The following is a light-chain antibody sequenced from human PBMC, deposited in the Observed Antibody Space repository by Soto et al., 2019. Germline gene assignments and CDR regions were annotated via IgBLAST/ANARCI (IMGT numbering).Light chain of an antibody. CDR3: CSYAGSRV. V-gene: IGLV2-8*01. J-gene: IGLJ1*01. Sequence: QSALTQPPSASGSPGQSVTISCTGTSSDVGGYNYDSWYQQHPGKAPKLMIYEVSKRPSGVPDRFSGSKSGNTASLTVSGLQAEDEADYYCCSYAGSRVFGTGTKLTVL. CDR1: SSDVGGYNY. CDR2: EVS.